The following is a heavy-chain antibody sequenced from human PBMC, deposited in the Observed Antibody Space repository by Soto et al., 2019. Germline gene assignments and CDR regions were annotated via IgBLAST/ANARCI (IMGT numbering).Heavy chain of an antibody. CDR3: ARIWVSNIEDHYDILTGYYNGENWFDP. CDR2: IYYSGST. Sequence: ASETLSLTCTVSGGSISSYYWSWIRQPPGKGLEWIGYIYYSGSTNYNPSLKSRVTISVDTSKNQFSLKLSSVTAADTAVYYCARIWVSNIEDHYDILTGYYNGENWFDPWGQGTLVTVSS. CDR1: GGSISSYY. D-gene: IGHD3-9*01. J-gene: IGHJ5*02. V-gene: IGHV4-59*01.